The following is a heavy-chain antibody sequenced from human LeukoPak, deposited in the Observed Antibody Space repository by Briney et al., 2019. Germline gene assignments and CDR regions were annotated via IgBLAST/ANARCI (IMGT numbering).Heavy chain of an antibody. J-gene: IGHJ3*02. CDR1: GGSFIGYY. V-gene: IGHV4-34*01. CDR2: INHSGST. CDR3: ARGQLWLLPSRAPDAFDI. Sequence: SETLSLTCAVYGGSFIGYYWSWLRQPPGKGLEWIGEINHSGSTNYNPSLKSRVTISVDTSKNQFSLKLSSVTAADTAVYYCARGQLWLLPSRAPDAFDIWGQGTMVTVSS. D-gene: IGHD5-18*01.